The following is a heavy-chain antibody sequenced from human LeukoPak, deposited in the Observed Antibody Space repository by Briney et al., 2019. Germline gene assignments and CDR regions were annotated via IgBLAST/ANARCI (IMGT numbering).Heavy chain of an antibody. J-gene: IGHJ6*03. CDR2: IYYSGST. D-gene: IGHD5-18*01. V-gene: IGHV4-30-4*02. CDR1: GGSISSGDYY. Sequence: SETLSLTCTVSGGSISSGDYYWSWIRQPPGKGLEWIGYIYYSGSTYYNPSLKSRVTISVDTSKNQFSLKLSSVTAADTAVYYCAREGQDTAMVTHYYYYMDVWGKGTTVTVSS. CDR3: AREGQDTAMVTHYYYYMDV.